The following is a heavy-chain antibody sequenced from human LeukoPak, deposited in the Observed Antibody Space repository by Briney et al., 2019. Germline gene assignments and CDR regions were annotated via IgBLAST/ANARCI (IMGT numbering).Heavy chain of an antibody. CDR3: ARDYYDSSGYYFGGY. J-gene: IGHJ4*02. D-gene: IGHD3-22*01. V-gene: IGHV3-48*02. Sequence: GALRLSCAAAGFTFSSCSMNWVRQAPGEGLEWGSYIISSSSTIYYADSVKGRFSISRDNAKNSLHVQMNSLRDEDTAVYYCARDYYDSSGYYFGGYWGQGTLVTVSS. CDR1: GFTFSSCS. CDR2: IISSSSTI.